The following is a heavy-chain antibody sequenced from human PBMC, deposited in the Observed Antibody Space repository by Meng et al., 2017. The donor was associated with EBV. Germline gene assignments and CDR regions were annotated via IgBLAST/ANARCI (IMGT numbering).Heavy chain of an antibody. V-gene: IGHV3-73*02. Sequence: LVESGGGLVQPGGSLKRSCAASGFTFSGFDMHWVRQASGKGLEWVGRIRSKANSYATAYAASVKGRFTISRDDSKNTAYLQMNSLKTEDTAVYYCTRLDGSYIYYWGQGTLVTVSS. J-gene: IGHJ4*02. CDR2: IRSKANSYAT. CDR3: TRLDGSYIYY. D-gene: IGHD1-26*01. CDR1: GFTFSGFD.